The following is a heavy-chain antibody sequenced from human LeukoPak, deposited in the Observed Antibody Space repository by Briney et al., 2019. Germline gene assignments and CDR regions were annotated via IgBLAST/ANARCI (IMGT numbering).Heavy chain of an antibody. CDR2: ISGSGGST. J-gene: IGHJ3*02. D-gene: IGHD6-13*01. CDR3: AKDLGSNDAFDM. CDR1: GFTFSSYA. Sequence: GGSLRLSCAASGFTFSSYAMSWVRQAPAKGLEWVSAISGSGGSTYYADSVKGRFTISRDNSKNTLYMQMHRLRAEDTAVYDCAKDLGSNDAFDMWGQGTMVTVSS. V-gene: IGHV3-23*01.